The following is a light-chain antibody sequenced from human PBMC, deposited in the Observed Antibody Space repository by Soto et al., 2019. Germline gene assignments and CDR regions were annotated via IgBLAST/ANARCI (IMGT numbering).Light chain of an antibody. CDR2: DVS. CDR1: SSDVGGYKH. CDR3: SSYTSSSTLPYV. Sequence: QSALTQPASVSGSPGQSITVSCTGTSSDVGGYKHVSWYQQHPGKAPKLIIYDVSDRPSGVSARFSGSKSGNTASPTISGLQAEDEADYYCSSYTSSSTLPYVFGTGTKLTVL. J-gene: IGLJ1*01. V-gene: IGLV2-14*01.